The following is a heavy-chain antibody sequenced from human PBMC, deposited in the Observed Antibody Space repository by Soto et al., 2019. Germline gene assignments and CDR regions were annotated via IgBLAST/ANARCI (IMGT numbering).Heavy chain of an antibody. J-gene: IGHJ6*02. D-gene: IGHD6-13*01. CDR3: ARSTVAGTYYGMDV. CDR2: IDWDDDK. CDR1: GFSLSTSGMC. V-gene: IGHV2-70*01. Sequence: SGPTLVNPTQPLTLTCTFSGFSLSTSGMCVSWIRQPPGKALEWLALIDWDDDKYYSTSLKTRLTISKDTSKNQVVLTMTNMDPVDTATYYCARSTVAGTYYGMDVWGQGTTVTVSS.